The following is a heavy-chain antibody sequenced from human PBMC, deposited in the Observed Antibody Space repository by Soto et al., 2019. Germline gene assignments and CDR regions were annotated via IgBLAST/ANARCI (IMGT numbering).Heavy chain of an antibody. J-gene: IGHJ1*01. CDR1: GDSISRYY. V-gene: IGHV4-59*01. Sequence: QVQLQESGPGLVKPSETLSLTCTVSGDSISRYYWSWSRQPPGKGLEWIGYIYFSGSTKYNLSLKNXXXXXXXXXXXXXXXXXXXXXXXDTAVYYSARVEDGDYGHFQHWGQGTLVTVSS. CDR2: IYFSGST. D-gene: IGHD4-17*01. CDR3: ARVEDGDYGHFQH.